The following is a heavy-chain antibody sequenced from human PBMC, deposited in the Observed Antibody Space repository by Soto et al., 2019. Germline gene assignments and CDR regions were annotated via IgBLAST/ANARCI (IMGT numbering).Heavy chain of an antibody. D-gene: IGHD2-2*01. J-gene: IGHJ3*01. Sequence: EVQLVEAGGGLVQPGGSLRLSCAASGFTFSSYSMNWVRQAPGKGLEWVSYISSSSTIYYADSVKGRFTISRDNAKNSLYLQMSSLRAEDTAVYYCARLRGYCSSTSCPVGDAFDVWGQGTMVTISS. CDR3: ARLRGYCSSTSCPVGDAFDV. CDR1: GFTFSSYS. V-gene: IGHV3-48*01. CDR2: ISSSSTI.